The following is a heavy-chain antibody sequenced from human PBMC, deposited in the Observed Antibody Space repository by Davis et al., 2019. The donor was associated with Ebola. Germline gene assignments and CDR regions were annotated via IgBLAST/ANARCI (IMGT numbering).Heavy chain of an antibody. V-gene: IGHV3-33*01. J-gene: IGHJ4*02. CDR3: AREVRGDGYNVLGLRG. CDR1: GFTFSSYG. CDR2: IWYDGSNK. D-gene: IGHD5-24*01. Sequence: GESLKISCAASGFTFSSYGMHWVRQAPGKGLEWVAVIWYDGSNKYYADSVKGRFTISRDNSKNTLYLQMNSLRAEDTAVYYCAREVRGDGYNVLGLRGWGQGTLVTVSS.